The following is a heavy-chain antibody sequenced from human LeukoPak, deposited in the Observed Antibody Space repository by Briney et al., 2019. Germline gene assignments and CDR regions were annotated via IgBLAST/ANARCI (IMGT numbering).Heavy chain of an antibody. CDR3: ARTIPGYCSGYTCFSFDY. Sequence: SVKVSCKASGGTFSSYAISWVRQAPGQGLEWMGGIIPIFGTANYAQKFQGRVTITADESTSTAYMELSSLRSEDTAIYYCARTIPGYCSGYTCFSFDYWGQGTLVTVSS. D-gene: IGHD2-15*01. CDR1: GGTFSSYA. V-gene: IGHV1-69*13. CDR2: IIPIFGTA. J-gene: IGHJ4*02.